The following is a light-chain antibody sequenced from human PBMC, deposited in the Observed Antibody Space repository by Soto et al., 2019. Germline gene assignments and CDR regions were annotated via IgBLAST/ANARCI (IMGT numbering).Light chain of an antibody. CDR1: SSDVGGYNF. Sequence: QSALTQPASVSGSPGQSITISCTGTSSDVGGYNFVSWYQHHPDKAPKLMIYEVSKRPSGVPDRFSGSKSGNTASLTVSGLQAEDEADYYCTSYVGSSNVNWVFGGGTKLTVL. CDR2: EVS. J-gene: IGLJ3*02. V-gene: IGLV2-8*01. CDR3: TSYVGSSNVNWV.